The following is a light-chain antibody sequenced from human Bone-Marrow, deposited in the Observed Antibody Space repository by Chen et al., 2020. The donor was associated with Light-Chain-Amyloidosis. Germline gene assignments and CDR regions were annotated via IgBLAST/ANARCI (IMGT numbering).Light chain of an antibody. Sequence: QSALTQPASVSGSPGQSITISCTGTVTDVGSYNLVSWYQQYPGKAPKLLIYEDTKRPSGVSHRFAASKSGSTASLTISGIQAEDGAVYYCCSYAGTPWLFGGGTYLTVL. CDR3: CSYAGTPWL. CDR1: VTDVGSYNL. J-gene: IGLJ3*02. CDR2: EDT. V-gene: IGLV2-23*01.